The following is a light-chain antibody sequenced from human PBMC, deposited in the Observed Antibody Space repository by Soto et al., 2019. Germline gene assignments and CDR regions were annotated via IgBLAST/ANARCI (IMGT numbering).Light chain of an antibody. CDR1: SNDVGGYNY. V-gene: IGLV2-8*01. CDR3: SSFAVSNSFV. J-gene: IGLJ1*01. Sequence: QSVLTQPPSASGFPGQSVTISCTGTSNDVGGYNYVSWYQQHPGKAPKLMIYEVNKRPSGVLDRFSGSKSGNTASLTVSGLQAEDEADYYCSSFAVSNSFVFGTGTKVTVL. CDR2: EVN.